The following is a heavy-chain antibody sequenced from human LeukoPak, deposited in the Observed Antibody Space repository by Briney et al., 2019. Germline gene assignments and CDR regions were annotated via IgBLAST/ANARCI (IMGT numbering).Heavy chain of an antibody. Sequence: GGSLRLSCAASGFTFSSYGMHWVRQAPGKGLEWAAVIWYDGSNKYYPDSVQGRFTISRDNSKNTLYLQVNSLRAEDTAVYYCARDRSMSGWYIDLWGRGTLVTVSS. CDR3: ARDRSMSGWYIDL. CDR2: IWYDGSNK. J-gene: IGHJ2*01. CDR1: GFTFSSYG. D-gene: IGHD2/OR15-2a*01. V-gene: IGHV3-33*01.